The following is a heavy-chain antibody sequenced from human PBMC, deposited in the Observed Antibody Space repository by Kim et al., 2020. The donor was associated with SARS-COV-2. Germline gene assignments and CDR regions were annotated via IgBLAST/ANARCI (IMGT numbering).Heavy chain of an antibody. CDR3: VREGSSGWMSF. J-gene: IGHJ4*02. Sequence: ASVKVSCKASGYTFTSFGFSWVRQAPGQGLEWMGWVNSYNGNTRYAQKDQDRVTVTTDASTNTAYMELRSLRSDDTAVYYCVREGSSGWMSFWGQGTLVTVSS. CDR1: GYTFTSFG. D-gene: IGHD6-19*01. CDR2: VNSYNGNT. V-gene: IGHV1-18*04.